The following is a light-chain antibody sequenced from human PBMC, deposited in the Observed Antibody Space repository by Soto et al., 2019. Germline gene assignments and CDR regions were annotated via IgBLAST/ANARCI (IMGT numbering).Light chain of an antibody. V-gene: IGKV3-20*01. J-gene: IGKJ3*01. CDR2: GAS. Sequence: EIVLTQSPGTLSLSPGDRATLSCRASQTVSTNYLAWYQQKLGQAPRLLIYGASSRATGIPDRFNGNGSGTDFILTIRRLEHEDCAVYYCHQYGSTPFTFGPGTKVDIK. CDR1: QTVSTNY. CDR3: HQYGSTPFT.